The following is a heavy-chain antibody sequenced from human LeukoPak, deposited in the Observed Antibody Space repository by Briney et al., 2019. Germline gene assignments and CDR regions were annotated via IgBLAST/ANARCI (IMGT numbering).Heavy chain of an antibody. CDR1: GFTVSSNY. J-gene: IGHJ4*02. V-gene: IGHV3-66*01. D-gene: IGHD6-6*01. CDR3: ARVFEYSSSHVDY. CDR2: IYSGGST. Sequence: PGGSLRLSCAASGFTVSSNYMSWVRQAPGKGLEWVSVIYSGGSTYYADSVKGRFTISRDNSKNTLYLQMNSLRAEDTAVYYCARVFEYSSSHVDYWGQGTLVTVSS.